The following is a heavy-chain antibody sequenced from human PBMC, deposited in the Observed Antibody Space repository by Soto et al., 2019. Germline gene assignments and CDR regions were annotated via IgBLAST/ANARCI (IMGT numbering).Heavy chain of an antibody. J-gene: IGHJ4*02. D-gene: IGHD5-18*01. CDR2: IYHTGST. CDR1: GGAITNYY. V-gene: IGHV4-59*01. CDR3: ARSVNRGYSYGYGH. Sequence: SETLSLTCSVSGGAITNYYWNWIRQTPGKGLEWIGYIYHTGSTSKNPSLKSRVTLSLDTSKNQLTLNLTSATAADTAIYYCARSVNRGYSYGYGHWGQGTLVTVSS.